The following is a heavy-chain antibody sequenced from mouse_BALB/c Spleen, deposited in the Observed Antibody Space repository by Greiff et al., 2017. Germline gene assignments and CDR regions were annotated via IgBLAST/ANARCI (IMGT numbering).Heavy chain of an antibody. Sequence: DVKLQESGPGLVKPSQSLSLTCSVTGYSITSGYYWNWIRQFPGNKLEWMGYISYDGSNNYNPSLKNRISITRDTSKNQFFLKLNSVTTEDTATYYCARYDGNYYAMDYWGQGTSVTVSS. V-gene: IGHV3-6*02. J-gene: IGHJ4*01. CDR3: ARYDGNYYAMDY. CDR1: GYSITSGYY. CDR2: ISYDGSN. D-gene: IGHD2-14*01.